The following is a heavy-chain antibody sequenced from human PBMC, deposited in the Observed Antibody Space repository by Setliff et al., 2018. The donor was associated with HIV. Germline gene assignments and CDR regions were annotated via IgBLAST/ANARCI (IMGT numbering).Heavy chain of an antibody. CDR1: GGSISSDNW. CDR3: ARGRFTQLPDY. Sequence: ASETLSLTCAVSGGSISSDNWWTWVRQPPGKGLEWIGEIYHSEYTNYNASLKSRVSMSVDKSKNQFSMNLTSVTAADTAIYYCARGRFTQLPDYWGQGTLVTVSS. J-gene: IGHJ4*02. CDR2: IYHSEYT. V-gene: IGHV4-4*02. D-gene: IGHD5-18*01.